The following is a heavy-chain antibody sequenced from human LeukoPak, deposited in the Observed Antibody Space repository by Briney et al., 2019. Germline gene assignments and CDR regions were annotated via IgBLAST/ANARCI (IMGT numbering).Heavy chain of an antibody. Sequence: GGSLRLSCAASGSYWMHWVRQAPGKGLVWVSHINSDGSWTCYADSVKGRFTISKDNAKNTVYLQMNNLRAEDTAVYYCVSFYETYWGRGTLVTVSS. V-gene: IGHV3-74*01. CDR1: GSYW. J-gene: IGHJ4*02. CDR2: INSDGSWT. CDR3: VSFYETY. D-gene: IGHD2/OR15-2a*01.